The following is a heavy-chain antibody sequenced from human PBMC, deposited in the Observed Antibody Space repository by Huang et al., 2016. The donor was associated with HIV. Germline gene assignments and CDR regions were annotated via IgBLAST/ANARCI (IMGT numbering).Heavy chain of an antibody. CDR2: ISSRGSTI. Sequence: QVHLVESGGGLFKPGGSLRLSCAPSVFPFNDYYMSWIRQAPGKGLEWVSYISSRGSTIYYADSVKGRFTSSRDNAKNSLYLQMNSLRAEDTAVYYCARDRDRYGPRYSFDYWGQGALVTVSS. CDR3: ARDRDRYGPRYSFDY. J-gene: IGHJ4*02. V-gene: IGHV3-11*01. D-gene: IGHD5-18*01. CDR1: VFPFNDYY.